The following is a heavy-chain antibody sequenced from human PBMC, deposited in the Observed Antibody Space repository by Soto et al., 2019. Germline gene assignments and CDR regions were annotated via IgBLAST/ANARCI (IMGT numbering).Heavy chain of an antibody. V-gene: IGHV3-30*18. CDR3: AKDLYSSGWSYDAFDI. CDR1: GFTFSSYG. Sequence: GESLKISCAASGFTFSSYGMHWVRQAPGKGLEWVAVISYDGSNKYYADSVKGRFTISRDNSKNTLYLQMNSLRVEDTAVYYCAKDLYSSGWSYDAFDIWGQGTMVTVSS. J-gene: IGHJ3*02. D-gene: IGHD6-19*01. CDR2: ISYDGSNK.